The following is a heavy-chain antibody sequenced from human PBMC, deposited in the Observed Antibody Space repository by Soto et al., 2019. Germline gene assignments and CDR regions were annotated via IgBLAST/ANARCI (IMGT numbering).Heavy chain of an antibody. D-gene: IGHD4-17*01. CDR3: ARDRVSYSGDYPYYYGMDV. V-gene: IGHV4-59*01. J-gene: IGHJ6*02. Sequence: SETLSLTCTVSGGSFNSYYWSWVRQTPGKGLEWIGYMYSCSTYYNPSLKTRVTFSLDTSKNQFSLKLTSVTAADTAVYYCARDRVSYSGDYPYYYGMDVWGQVTTVTVSS. CDR2: MYSCST. CDR1: GGSFNSYY.